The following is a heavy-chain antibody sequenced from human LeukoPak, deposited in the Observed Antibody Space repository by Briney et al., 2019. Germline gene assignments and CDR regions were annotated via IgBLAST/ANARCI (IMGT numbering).Heavy chain of an antibody. CDR1: GGSISSYY. CDR2: IYYSGST. V-gene: IGHV4-59*01. Sequence: SETLSLTCTVSGGSISSYYWSWIRQPPGRGLEWIGYIYYSGSTNYNPSLKSRVTISVDTSKNQFSLKLSSVTAADTAVYYCASSPAAGQFDYWGQGTLVTVSS. J-gene: IGHJ4*02. CDR3: ASSPAAGQFDY. D-gene: IGHD6-13*01.